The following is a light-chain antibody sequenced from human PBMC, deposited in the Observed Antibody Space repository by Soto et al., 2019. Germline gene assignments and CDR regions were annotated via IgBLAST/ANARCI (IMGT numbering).Light chain of an antibody. CDR3: QQYNSYSGT. J-gene: IGKJ2*02. V-gene: IGKV1-5*03. Sequence: DIQMTQSPSTLSASVGDRVTITCRASQSISTWLAWYQQKPGKAPNLLIYKASSLESGVPSRFSGSAFGTEFTLTISSLQPDDFATYYCQQYNSYSGTFGQGTKLEIK. CDR2: KAS. CDR1: QSISTW.